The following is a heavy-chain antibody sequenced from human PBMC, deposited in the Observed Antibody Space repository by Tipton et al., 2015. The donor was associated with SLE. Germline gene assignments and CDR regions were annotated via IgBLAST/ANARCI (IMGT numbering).Heavy chain of an antibody. J-gene: IGHJ4*02. V-gene: IGHV3-21*01. CDR3: AKDPRGDLRFLEWLLLGDKDY. CDR1: GFTFSSYS. D-gene: IGHD3-3*01. Sequence: SLRLSCAASGFTFSSYSMNWVRQAPGRGLEWVSSISSSGNFIYYADSVKGRFTISRDNAKNSLYLQMNSLRAEDTAVYYCAKDPRGDLRFLEWLLLGDKDYWGQGTLVTVSS. CDR2: ISSSGNFI.